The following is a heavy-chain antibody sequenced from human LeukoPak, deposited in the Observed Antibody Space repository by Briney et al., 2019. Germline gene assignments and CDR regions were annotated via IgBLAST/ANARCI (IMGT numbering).Heavy chain of an antibody. Sequence: TASETLSLTCTVSGGSISNYYWTWIRQSPGKGLEWIGYIFHSGYTNYNPSLKSRVSISLDTSKSQFSLRLSSVTAADTAVYYCARDVPDFWSGPYYYYYMDVWGKGTTVTVSS. V-gene: IGHV4-59*01. J-gene: IGHJ6*03. D-gene: IGHD3-3*01. CDR1: GGSISNYY. CDR2: IFHSGYT. CDR3: ARDVPDFWSGPYYYYYMDV.